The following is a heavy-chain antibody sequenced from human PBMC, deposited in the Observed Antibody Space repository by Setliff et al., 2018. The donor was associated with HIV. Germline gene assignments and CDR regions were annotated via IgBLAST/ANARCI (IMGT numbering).Heavy chain of an antibody. D-gene: IGHD1-7*01. Sequence: VASVKVSCKASGYTFTAHDMHWVRQAPGQGLEWMGWINHKSGGANVAQKFQGRVTMARDTSITSVYMELSGLIFDDTAVYYCARVDLELSGDFCYMGVWGKGTMVTVSS. V-gene: IGHV1-2*02. J-gene: IGHJ6*03. CDR3: ARVDLELSGDFCYMGV. CDR2: INHKSGGA. CDR1: GYTFTAHD.